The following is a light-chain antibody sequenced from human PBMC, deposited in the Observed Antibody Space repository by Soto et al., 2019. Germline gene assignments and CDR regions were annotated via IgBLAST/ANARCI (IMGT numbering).Light chain of an antibody. CDR3: QQYNNWPPVYT. CDR2: GAS. V-gene: IGKV3-15*01. Sequence: EIVMTQSRATLSVSPGERATLSCRASQSVSSNLAWYQQKPGQAPRLLIYGASTRATGIPARFSGSGSGTEFTLTISSLQSEDFAVYYCQQYNNWPPVYTFGQGTKLEIK. J-gene: IGKJ2*01. CDR1: QSVSSN.